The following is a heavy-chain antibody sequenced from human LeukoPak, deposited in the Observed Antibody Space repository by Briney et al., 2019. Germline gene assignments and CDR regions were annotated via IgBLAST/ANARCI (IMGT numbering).Heavy chain of an antibody. V-gene: IGHV1-46*01. Sequence: ASVKVSCRASGYTFTRHYIQWVRQAPGQGLEWMGIINPSGGSTSYAQKFQGRVTLTRDTSTSTVYMELSSLRSEDTAVYYCARERGVAVAGEGVDPWGQGTLVTVSS. CDR3: ARERGVAVAGEGVDP. J-gene: IGHJ5*02. D-gene: IGHD6-19*01. CDR2: INPSGGST. CDR1: GYTFTRHY.